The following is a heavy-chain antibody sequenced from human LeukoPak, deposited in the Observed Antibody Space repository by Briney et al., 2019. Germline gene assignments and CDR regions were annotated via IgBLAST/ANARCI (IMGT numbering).Heavy chain of an antibody. CDR1: GSTFSSNTIN. D-gene: IGHD3-3*02. CDR3: ARLDGLHLAHR. V-gene: IGHV4-39*01. Sequence: PGGPLSLSCAAFGSTFSSNTINGFRQPQGRGREWIGTIYYSGSTYYNPSLQSRVTISVDTSKNQFSLKLSSVTAVDTAVYYCARLDGLHLAHRWGQGTLVTVSS. J-gene: IGHJ5*02. CDR2: IYYSGST.